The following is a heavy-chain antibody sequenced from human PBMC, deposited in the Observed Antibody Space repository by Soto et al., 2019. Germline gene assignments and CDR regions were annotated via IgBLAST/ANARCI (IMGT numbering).Heavy chain of an antibody. Sequence: PSETLSLTCTVSGGSISSYYWSWIRQPPGKGLEWIGYIYYSGSTNYNPSLKSRVTISVDTSKNQFSLKLSSVTAADTAVYYCARGSSFSGWFDPWGQGTLVTVSS. CDR1: GGSISSYY. CDR3: ARGSSFSGWFDP. CDR2: IYYSGST. V-gene: IGHV4-59*01. D-gene: IGHD6-25*01. J-gene: IGHJ5*02.